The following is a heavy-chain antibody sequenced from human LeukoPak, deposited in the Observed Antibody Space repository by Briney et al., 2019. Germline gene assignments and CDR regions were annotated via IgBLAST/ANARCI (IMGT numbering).Heavy chain of an antibody. V-gene: IGHV4-34*01. J-gene: IGHJ3*02. Sequence: SETLYLTCAVYGGSFSGYYCSWVRQPPGKGLEWIGEINHSGSTNYNPSLKSRVTISIDTSKNQFSLRLSSVTAADTAVYYCARPNSHYLGNAAFDIWGQGTMVTVSS. D-gene: IGHD4-11*01. CDR3: ARPNSHYLGNAAFDI. CDR1: GGSFSGYY. CDR2: INHSGST.